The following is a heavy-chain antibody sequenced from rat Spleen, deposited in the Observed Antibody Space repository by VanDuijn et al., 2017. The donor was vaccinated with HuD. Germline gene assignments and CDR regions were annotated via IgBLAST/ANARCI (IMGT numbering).Heavy chain of an antibody. CDR3: ATEADYSSPYYYVMDA. J-gene: IGHJ4*01. CDR1: GFTFSNYG. Sequence: EVQLVESGGGLVQPGRSLKLSCAASGFTFSNYGMHWIRQAPTKGLEWVASISPSGGSTYYRDSVKGRFTISRDNAKSTLYLQLDSLRYEDTATYYCATEADYSSPYYYVMDAWGQGASVTVSS. CDR2: ISPSGGST. V-gene: IGHV5-19*01. D-gene: IGHD1-2*01.